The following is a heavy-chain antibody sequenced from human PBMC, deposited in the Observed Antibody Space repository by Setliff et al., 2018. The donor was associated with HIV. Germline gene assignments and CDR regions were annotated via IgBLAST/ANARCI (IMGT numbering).Heavy chain of an antibody. J-gene: IGHJ4*02. V-gene: IGHV4-38-2*01. CDR3: ARQGDPVYGGSSGVFDC. CDR1: GYSISGGYY. CDR2: IYHSGTT. D-gene: IGHD2-15*01. Sequence: SETLSLTCAVSGYSISGGYYWGWIRQPPGKVLEWIGSIYHSGTTYYNPSLKSRVTISLDTSKNQFSLKLSSVTASDTAVFYCARQGDPVYGGSSGVFDCWGQGTLVTVSS.